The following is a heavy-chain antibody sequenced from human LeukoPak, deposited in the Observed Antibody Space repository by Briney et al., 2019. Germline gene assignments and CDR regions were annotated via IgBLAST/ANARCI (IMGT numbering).Heavy chain of an antibody. CDR2: ISPNDDST. CDR3: ARNWGLDY. Sequence: GGSLRLSCAASGFTFNIHAMTWARQAPGRGLEWVSVISPNDDSTFYADSVKGRFTISRDNSKNMVFLQMDSLGAEDMAVYYCARNWGLDYWGQGTLVTVSS. V-gene: IGHV3-23*01. J-gene: IGHJ4*02. D-gene: IGHD7-27*01. CDR1: GFTFNIHA.